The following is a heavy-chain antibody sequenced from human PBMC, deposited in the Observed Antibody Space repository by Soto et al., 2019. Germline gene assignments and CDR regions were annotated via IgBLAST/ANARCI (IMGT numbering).Heavy chain of an antibody. V-gene: IGHV4-59*01. CDR1: GGSIRTYY. Sequence: PSETLSLTCSVSGGSIRTYYWNWIRQPPGGGLEWIAYIHYSGVTNYSPSLRGRVSISIDRPNNEFSLKVSSVTAADTAVYYCARDRAEGSSSTPAGGMDVWGPGTTVTSP. CDR3: ARDRAEGSSSTPAGGMDV. J-gene: IGHJ6*02. CDR2: IHYSGVT. D-gene: IGHD6-6*01.